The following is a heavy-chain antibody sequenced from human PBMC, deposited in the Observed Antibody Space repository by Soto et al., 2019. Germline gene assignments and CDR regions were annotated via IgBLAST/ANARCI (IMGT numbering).Heavy chain of an antibody. CDR3: ARDASSSWYGVGWFDP. CDR1: GFTFSSYA. J-gene: IGHJ5*02. CDR2: ISYDGSNK. V-gene: IGHV3-30-3*01. D-gene: IGHD6-13*01. Sequence: QVQLVESGGGVVQPGRSLRLSCAASGFTFSSYAMHWVRQAPGKGLEWGAVISYDGSNKYYADSVKGRFTISRDNSKNTLYLQMNSLRAEDTAVYYCARDASSSWYGVGWFDPWGQGTLVTVSS.